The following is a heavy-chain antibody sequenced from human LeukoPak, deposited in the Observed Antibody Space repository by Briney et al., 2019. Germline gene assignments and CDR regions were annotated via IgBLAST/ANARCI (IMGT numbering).Heavy chain of an antibody. J-gene: IGHJ4*02. V-gene: IGHV3-33*01. Sequence: RGSPRLSCAASGFTFSSYGMHWVRQAPGKGLEWVAVIWYDGSNKYYADSVKGRFTISRDNSKNTLYLQMNSLRAEDTAVYYCARDPAYCGGDCYPAGYFDYWGQGNVVTVSS. CDR1: GFTFSSYG. CDR3: ARDPAYCGGDCYPAGYFDY. D-gene: IGHD2-21*02. CDR2: IWYDGSNK.